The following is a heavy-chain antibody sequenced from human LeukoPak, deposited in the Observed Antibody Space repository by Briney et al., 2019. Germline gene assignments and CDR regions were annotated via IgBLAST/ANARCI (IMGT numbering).Heavy chain of an antibody. CDR1: GFTFSSYG. V-gene: IGHV3-23*01. CDR2: ISGSANST. D-gene: IGHD3-22*01. CDR3: AKVDYDSSGPEFDY. Sequence: GGSLRLSCAASGFTFSSYGMSWVRQAPGKGLEWVSGISGSANSTYYADSVKGRFTISRDNSKNTLYLQMNSLRAEDTAVYYCAKVDYDSSGPEFDYWGQGTLVTVSS. J-gene: IGHJ4*02.